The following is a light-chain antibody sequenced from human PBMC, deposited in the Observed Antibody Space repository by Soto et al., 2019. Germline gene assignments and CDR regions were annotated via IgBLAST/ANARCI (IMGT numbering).Light chain of an antibody. CDR3: QQSYGIPPFT. V-gene: IGKV1-39*01. Sequence: DIQMTQSPSSLSASVGDSVSITCRTSQSVSRYVNWYQQKAGTAPKLLIYATSKLQSGVPSRFSGSGSGTDVTLSISSLQPEDVATYYCQQSYGIPPFTFGPGTRVDI. CDR2: ATS. CDR1: QSVSRY. J-gene: IGKJ3*01.